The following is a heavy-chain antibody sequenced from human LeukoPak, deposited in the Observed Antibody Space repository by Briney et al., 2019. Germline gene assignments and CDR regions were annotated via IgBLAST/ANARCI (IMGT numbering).Heavy chain of an antibody. Sequence: PGGSLRLSCAASRFTFSSYEMNWVRQAPGKGLEWVSYISSSSSYTNYADSVKGRFTISRDNAKNSLYLQMNSLRAEDTAVYYCARDRCSGGSCWLDAFDIWGQGTMVTVSS. CDR2: ISSSSSYT. V-gene: IGHV3-21*05. CDR3: ARDRCSGGSCWLDAFDI. CDR1: RFTFSSYE. J-gene: IGHJ3*02. D-gene: IGHD2-15*01.